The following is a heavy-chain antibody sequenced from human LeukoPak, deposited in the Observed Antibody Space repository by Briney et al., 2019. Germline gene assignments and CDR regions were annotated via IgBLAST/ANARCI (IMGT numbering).Heavy chain of an antibody. J-gene: IGHJ4*02. D-gene: IGHD3-22*01. CDR2: ISGSCGST. V-gene: IGHV3-23*01. Sequence: SGGSLRLSCAASGFTFSSYAMSWVRQAPGKGLEWVSAISGSCGSTYYADSVKGRVTISRDNSKNTLYLKMNRLRDEDTAVYYCAKDQLYYYDSSGYYNYWGQGTLVTVSS. CDR3: AKDQLYYYDSSGYYNY. CDR1: GFTFSSYA.